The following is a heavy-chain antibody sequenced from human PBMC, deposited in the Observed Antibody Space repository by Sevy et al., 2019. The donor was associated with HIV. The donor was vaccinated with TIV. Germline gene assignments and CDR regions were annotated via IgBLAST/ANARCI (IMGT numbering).Heavy chain of an antibody. Sequence: ASVKVSCKASGYTFTDYYIHWVRQAPGQGLEWMGWINPKSGGTNYAQKFHGRVTMTRDTSISTAYMGLSRLRSDDPAVYYCARVVEPAGIDPYYYGVDVWGPGATVTVSS. V-gene: IGHV1-2*02. D-gene: IGHD2-2*02. J-gene: IGHJ6*02. CDR1: GYTFTDYY. CDR3: ARVVEPAGIDPYYYGVDV. CDR2: INPKSGGT.